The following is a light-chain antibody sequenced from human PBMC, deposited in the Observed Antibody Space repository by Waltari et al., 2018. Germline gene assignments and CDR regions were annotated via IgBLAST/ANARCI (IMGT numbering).Light chain of an antibody. V-gene: IGKV3-15*01. Sequence: EIVMTQSPATLSVSPGARVTLSCRSSQSVSHNLAWYQQKPGQAPRLLIYAASTRATGIPARFSGSGSGSAFSLIISSLQSEDFAVYYCQQYNDRPRTFGQGTKVELK. CDR3: QQYNDRPRT. CDR1: QSVSHN. J-gene: IGKJ1*01. CDR2: AAS.